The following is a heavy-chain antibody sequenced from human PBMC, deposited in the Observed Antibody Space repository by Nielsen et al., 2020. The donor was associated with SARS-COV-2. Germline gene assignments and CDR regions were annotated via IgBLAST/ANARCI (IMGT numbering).Heavy chain of an antibody. J-gene: IGHJ4*02. CDR2: ISSNGGST. Sequence: WIRQPPGKGLEYVSAISSNGGSTYYADSVKGGFTISRDNSKNTLYLQMSSLRAEDTAVYYCVNSYVWIDYWGQGTLVTVSS. D-gene: IGHD3-16*01. CDR3: VNSYVWIDY. V-gene: IGHV3-64D*09.